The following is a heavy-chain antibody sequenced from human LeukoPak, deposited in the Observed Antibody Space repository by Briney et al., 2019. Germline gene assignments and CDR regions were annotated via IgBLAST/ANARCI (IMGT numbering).Heavy chain of an antibody. CDR1: GFTFSSYS. Sequence: GSLRLSCAASGFTFSSYSMNWIRQAPGKGLEWVSYVSGSGSPIYYADSVKGRFTISRDNAKNSLYLQMNSLRAEDTAVYYCARDRGGPGFTYGQPLDYWGQGTLVTVSS. V-gene: IGHV3-48*04. CDR2: VSGSGSPI. J-gene: IGHJ4*02. CDR3: ARDRGGPGFTYGQPLDY. D-gene: IGHD5-18*01.